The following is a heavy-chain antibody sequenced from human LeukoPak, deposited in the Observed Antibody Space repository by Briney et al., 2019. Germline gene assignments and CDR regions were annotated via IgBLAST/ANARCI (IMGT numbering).Heavy chain of an antibody. Sequence: PSETLSLTCTVSGGSISSYYWSWIRQPAGKGLEWIGRIYTSGSTNYNPSLKSQVTMSVDTSKNQFSLKLSSVTAADTAVYYCARDRLELPLYYYMGVWSKGTTVTVSS. J-gene: IGHJ6*03. D-gene: IGHD1-7*01. CDR2: IYTSGST. CDR3: ARDRLELPLYYYMGV. CDR1: GGSISSYY. V-gene: IGHV4-4*07.